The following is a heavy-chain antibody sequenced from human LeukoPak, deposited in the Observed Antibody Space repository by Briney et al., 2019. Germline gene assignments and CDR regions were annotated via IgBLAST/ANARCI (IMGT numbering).Heavy chain of an antibody. Sequence: GGSLRLSCAASGFTFSSYNMNWVRQAPGKGLEWVSSISSSSSYIYYADSVKGRFTISRDNAKNSLYLQMNSLRAEDTAVYYCARDPLKVNWFDPWGQGTLVTVSS. CDR2: ISSSSSYI. V-gene: IGHV3-21*01. J-gene: IGHJ5*02. CDR1: GFTFSSYN. CDR3: ARDPLKVNWFDP.